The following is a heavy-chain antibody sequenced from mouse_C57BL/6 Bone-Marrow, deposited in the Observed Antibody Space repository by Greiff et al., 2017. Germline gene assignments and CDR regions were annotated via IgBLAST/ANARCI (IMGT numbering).Heavy chain of an antibody. CDR2: IDPSDSYT. V-gene: IGHV1-59*01. D-gene: IGHD4-1*01. CDR3: AGLNCAWFAY. CDR1: GYTFTSYW. Sequence: VQLQQPGAELVRPGTSVKLSCKASGYTFTSYWMHWVKQRPGQGLEWIGVIDPSDSYTNYNQKFKGKATLTVDTSSSTAYMQLSSLTSEDSAVYYCAGLNCAWFAYWGQGTLVTVSA. J-gene: IGHJ3*01.